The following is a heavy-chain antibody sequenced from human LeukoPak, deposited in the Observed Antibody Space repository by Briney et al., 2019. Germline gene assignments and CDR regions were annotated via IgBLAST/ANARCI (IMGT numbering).Heavy chain of an antibody. CDR1: GGTLSSYA. J-gene: IGHJ4*02. CDR2: IIPIFGIA. Sequence: GASVKVSCKPSGGTLSSYAISWVRQAPRHRLEWMGRIIPIFGIANYAQKFQGRVTITADKSTSTAYMELSRLRSEDTAVYYCAREGLGLSGSYHLDYWGQGTLVTVSS. CDR3: AREGLGLSGSYHLDY. D-gene: IGHD1-26*01. V-gene: IGHV1-69*04.